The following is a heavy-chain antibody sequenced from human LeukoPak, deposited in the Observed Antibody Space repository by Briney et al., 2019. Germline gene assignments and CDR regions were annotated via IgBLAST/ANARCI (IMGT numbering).Heavy chain of an antibody. D-gene: IGHD6-19*01. J-gene: IGHJ4*02. V-gene: IGHV1-18*01. Sequence: ASVKDSRRASGYTLTSYGISGVRQAPGQGLEWMGWISAYNGNTNYAQKFQGRVTMTTDTSTSTAYMELRSLGSDDTAVYYCARDRSSGWTGVFDYWGQGTLVTVSS. CDR2: ISAYNGNT. CDR1: GYTLTSYG. CDR3: ARDRSSGWTGVFDY.